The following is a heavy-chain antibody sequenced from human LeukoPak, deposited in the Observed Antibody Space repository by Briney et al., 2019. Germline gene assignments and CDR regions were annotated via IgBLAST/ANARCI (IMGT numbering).Heavy chain of an antibody. CDR2: IRYDGSNK. J-gene: IGHJ6*04. V-gene: IGHV3-33*01. CDR1: GFTFSSYG. CDR3: ARSLEDYYYYGMDV. D-gene: IGHD3-3*01. Sequence: PGRSLRLSCAASGFTFSSYGMHWVRQAPGKGLEWVAVIRYDGSNKYYADSVKGRFTISRDNSKNTLYLQMNSLRAEDTAVYYCARSLEDYYYYGMDVWGKGTTVTVSS.